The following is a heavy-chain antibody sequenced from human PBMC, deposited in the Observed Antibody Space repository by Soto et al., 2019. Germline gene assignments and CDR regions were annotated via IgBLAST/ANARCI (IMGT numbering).Heavy chain of an antibody. D-gene: IGHD3-22*01. V-gene: IGHV4-39*01. CDR3: ARDFFDSSDYTTNWFDP. CDR1: GGSISASSYY. CDR2: MDYTGNA. J-gene: IGHJ5*02. Sequence: SETLSLTCTVSGGSISASSYYWGWIRQPPGKGLEWIGSMDYTGNAYYNPSLKSRVTISVDTSKNQFSLKLTSVTAADAALYYCARDFFDSSDYTTNWFDPWGQGTLVTVSS.